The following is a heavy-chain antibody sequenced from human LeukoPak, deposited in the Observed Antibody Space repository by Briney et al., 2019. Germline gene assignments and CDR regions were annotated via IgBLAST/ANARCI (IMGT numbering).Heavy chain of an antibody. D-gene: IGHD6-6*01. V-gene: IGHV4-59*01. Sequence: SETLSLTCTVSGGSISSYYWSWIRQPPGKGLEWIGYIYYSGSTNYNPSLKSRVTISVDTSKDQFSLKLSSVTAADTAVYYCARLYSSSSLRFDPWGQGTLVTVSS. CDR2: IYYSGST. CDR1: GGSISSYY. J-gene: IGHJ5*02. CDR3: ARLYSSSSLRFDP.